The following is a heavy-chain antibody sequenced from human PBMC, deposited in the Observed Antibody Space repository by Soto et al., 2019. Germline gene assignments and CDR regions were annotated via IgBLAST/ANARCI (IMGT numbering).Heavy chain of an antibody. V-gene: IGHV3-23*01. D-gene: IGHD2-2*01. CDR3: VRKYPGTRPFDY. J-gene: IGHJ4*01. CDR1: GFTFNSYA. CDR2: IGTDGNT. Sequence: GGSLRLSCAASGFTFNSYAMNWVRQAPGKGLAWVSAIGTDGNTYYANSVKGRFTISRDNSRTTLYLQMNSLRVEDAALYYCVRKYPGTRPFDYWGQGTLVTVSS.